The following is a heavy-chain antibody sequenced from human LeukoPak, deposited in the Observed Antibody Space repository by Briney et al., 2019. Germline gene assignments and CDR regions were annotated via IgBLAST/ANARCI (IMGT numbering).Heavy chain of an antibody. CDR1: GFTFSAYG. CDR2: TAYDGTYK. V-gene: IGHV3-30*18. D-gene: IGHD1-26*01. CDR3: AKTRRAGSYYLHFDY. Sequence: GGSLRLSCVGSGFTFSAYGMHWVRQAPGKGLEWVAVTAYDGTYKYYADSVKGRFTISRDTSKNTVYLQMNSLRDEDTAVYYCAKTRRAGSYYLHFDYWGQGTLVTVSS. J-gene: IGHJ4*02.